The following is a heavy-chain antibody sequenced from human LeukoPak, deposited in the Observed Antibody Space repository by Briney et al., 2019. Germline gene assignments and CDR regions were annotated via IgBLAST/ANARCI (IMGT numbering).Heavy chain of an antibody. CDR2: IYPGDSDT. Sequence: KPGESLKISCKGSGYSFTSYWIGWVRQMPGKGLEWMGIIYPGDSDTSYIPSFQGPVTISADKSISTAYLQWSSLKASDTAMYYCARLYYGSGSYSWYYYYYMDVWGKGTTVTVSS. J-gene: IGHJ6*03. CDR1: GYSFTSYW. D-gene: IGHD3-10*01. CDR3: ARLYYGSGSYSWYYYYYMDV. V-gene: IGHV5-51*01.